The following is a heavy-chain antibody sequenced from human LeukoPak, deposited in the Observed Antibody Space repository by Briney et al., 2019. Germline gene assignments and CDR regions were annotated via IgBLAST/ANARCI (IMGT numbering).Heavy chain of an antibody. Sequence: GGPLTLSCAASGFPFSNAWMNWLRQAPGQGLEWVGRIKSKTDGGTTDYAAPVKGSFTISRDDSKNTLYLQMNSLKTEDTAVYYCTTEDYGDYDAFDIWGQGTMVTVSS. CDR3: TTEDYGDYDAFDI. V-gene: IGHV3-15*07. J-gene: IGHJ3*02. D-gene: IGHD4-17*01. CDR1: GFPFSNAW. CDR2: IKSKTDGGTT.